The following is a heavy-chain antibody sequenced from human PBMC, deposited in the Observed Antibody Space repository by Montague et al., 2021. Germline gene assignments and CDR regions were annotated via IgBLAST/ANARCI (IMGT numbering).Heavy chain of an antibody. V-gene: IGHV4-39*01. CDR2: IYYNGTT. D-gene: IGHD2-15*01. Sequence: SETLSLTCTVSGGSISSASYYWGLIRQPPGKGLEFIGVIYYNGTTYHNPSLKSRVTVSMDTSKNQFSLKLSSVTAADTAVYYCARSLYCRGGSCYSGFDPWGQGTLVTASS. CDR1: GGSISSASYY. CDR3: ARSLYCRGGSCYSGFDP. J-gene: IGHJ5*02.